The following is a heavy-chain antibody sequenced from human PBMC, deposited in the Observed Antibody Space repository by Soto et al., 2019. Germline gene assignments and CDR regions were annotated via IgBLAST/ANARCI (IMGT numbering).Heavy chain of an antibody. D-gene: IGHD3-22*01. CDR3: VSGTYFYDTSGFYSYYFDY. CDR1: GGSISSGGYF. V-gene: IGHV4-30-4*01. Sequence: SETLSLTCTVSGGSISSGGYFWNWIRQPPGRGLEWIGYIYYSGNTFYSPSLKSRVTISIDTPQNQFSLQLSSVTAADTAVYYCVSGTYFYDTSGFYSYYFDYWGQGALVTVSS. J-gene: IGHJ4*02. CDR2: IYYSGNT.